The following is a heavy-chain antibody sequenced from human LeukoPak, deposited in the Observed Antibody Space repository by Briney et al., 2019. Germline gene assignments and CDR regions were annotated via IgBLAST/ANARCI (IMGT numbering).Heavy chain of an antibody. J-gene: IGHJ6*02. Sequence: GRSLRLSCAASGFTFSSYGMHWVRQAPGKGLEWVAVIWYDGSNKYYADSVKGRFTISRDNSKNTLYPQMNSLRAEDTAVYYCARDPTVVVPAGDYYYYYGMDVWGQGTTVTVSS. D-gene: IGHD2-2*01. CDR3: ARDPTVVVPAGDYYYYYGMDV. CDR1: GFTFSSYG. V-gene: IGHV3-33*01. CDR2: IWYDGSNK.